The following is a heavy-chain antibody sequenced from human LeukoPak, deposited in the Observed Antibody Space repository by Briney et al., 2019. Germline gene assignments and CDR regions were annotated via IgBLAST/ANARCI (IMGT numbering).Heavy chain of an antibody. CDR1: GFTFSSYW. CDR3: ASPYCSSTSCSTLHDF. J-gene: IGHJ4*02. Sequence: GGSLRLSCAASGFTFSSYWMHWVRQAPGKGPVWVSRIRTDGTITTYADSVKGRFSISRDNAKNTLYLQVNSLRVEDTAVYYCASPYCSSTSCSTLHDFWGQGTLVTVSS. V-gene: IGHV3-74*03. CDR2: IRTDGTIT. D-gene: IGHD2-2*01.